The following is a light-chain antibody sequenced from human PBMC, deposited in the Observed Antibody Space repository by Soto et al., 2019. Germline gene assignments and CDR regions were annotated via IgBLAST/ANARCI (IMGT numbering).Light chain of an antibody. CDR3: QQYHGYSRT. CDR1: QSISDS. V-gene: IGKV1-5*01. J-gene: IGKJ1*01. CDR2: DVS. Sequence: DIQMTQPPSTLSASVGDRVTITCRASQSISDSLAWYQQKPGKAPDLLISDVSSLERGVASRFSGSGSGTEFTLTISSMQPDDFATYYCQQYHGYSRTFGQGTKVDI.